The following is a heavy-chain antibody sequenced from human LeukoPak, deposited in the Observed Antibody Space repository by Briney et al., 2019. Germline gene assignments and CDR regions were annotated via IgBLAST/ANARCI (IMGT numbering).Heavy chain of an antibody. Sequence: ASVKVSCKASGYTFTSYGISWVRQAPGQGLEWMGWISTYNNNAKYAQKFQGRVTMTTDTSTSTAYMDLRSLRPDDTAAYYCARARSDNYYQCDYWGQGTLVTVSS. CDR2: ISTYNNNA. D-gene: IGHD4/OR15-4a*01. CDR3: ARARSDNYYQCDY. CDR1: GYTFTSYG. J-gene: IGHJ4*02. V-gene: IGHV1-18*01.